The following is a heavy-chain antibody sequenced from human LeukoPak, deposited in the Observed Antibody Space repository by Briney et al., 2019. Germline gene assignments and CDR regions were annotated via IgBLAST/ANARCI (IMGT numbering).Heavy chain of an antibody. J-gene: IGHJ6*02. CDR3: AREAPIAAAGYYYGVDV. D-gene: IGHD6-13*01. V-gene: IGHV4-61*02. CDR1: GGSISSGSYY. CDR2: IYTSGST. Sequence: SQTLSLTCTVSGGSISSGSYYWSWIRQPAGKGLEWIGRIYTSGSTNYNPSLKSRVTISVDTSKNQFSLKLSSVTAADTAVYYCAREAPIAAAGYYYGVDVWGQGTTVTVPS.